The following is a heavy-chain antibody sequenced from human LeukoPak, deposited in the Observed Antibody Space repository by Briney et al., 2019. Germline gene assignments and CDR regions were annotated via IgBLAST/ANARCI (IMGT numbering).Heavy chain of an antibody. CDR2: MNPNSGNT. CDR3: ARGCGSSSACGY. J-gene: IGHJ4*02. CDR1: GYTFTSYD. V-gene: IGHV1-8*03. D-gene: IGHD6-6*01. Sequence: ASVKVSCKASGYTFTSYDINWVRQATGQALEWMGWMNPNSGNTGYAQKFQGRVTITRNTSISTAYMELSSLRSEDTAVYYCARGCGSSSACGYWGQGTLVTVSS.